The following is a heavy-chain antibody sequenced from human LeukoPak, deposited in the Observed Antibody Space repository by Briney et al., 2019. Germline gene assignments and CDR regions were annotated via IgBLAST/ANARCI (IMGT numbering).Heavy chain of an antibody. CDR3: ASLDYDSSGYYI. CDR1: GYTLTGYY. V-gene: IGHV1-2*02. CDR2: INPNSGGT. J-gene: IGHJ4*02. D-gene: IGHD3-22*01. Sequence: GSSVKVSCKASGYTLTGYYMHWVRQAPGQGLEWMGWINPNSGGTNYAQKFQGRVTMTRDTSISTAYMDLSRLRSDDTAVYYYASLDYDSSGYYIWGQGTLVTVSS.